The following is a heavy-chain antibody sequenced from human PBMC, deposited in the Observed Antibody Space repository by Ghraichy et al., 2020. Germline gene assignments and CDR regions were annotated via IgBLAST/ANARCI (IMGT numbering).Heavy chain of an antibody. V-gene: IGHV1-2*06. D-gene: IGHD6-13*01. Sequence: ASVKVSCKASGYSFTGYYMNWVRQAPGQGLEWMGRINPNSGGTNYAQKFQGRVTMTRDTSISTAYLELMRLRSDDTAVYYCATLHISSAGWFYFDFWGQGTLVTVSS. CDR2: INPNSGGT. CDR3: ATLHISSAGWFYFDF. J-gene: IGHJ4*02. CDR1: GYSFTGYY.